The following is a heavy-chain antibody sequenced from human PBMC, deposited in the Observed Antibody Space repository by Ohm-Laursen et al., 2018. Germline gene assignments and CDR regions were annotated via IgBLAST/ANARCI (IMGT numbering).Heavy chain of an antibody. V-gene: IGHV3-49*03. D-gene: IGHD6-13*01. CDR1: GFTFGDYV. J-gene: IGHJ1*01. CDR2: IRSKAYGGTT. Sequence: SLRLSCAASGFTFGDYVMSWFRQAPGKGLEWVGFIRSKAYGGTTEYAASVKDRFTISRDDSKSIAYLQMNSLKTEDTAVYYCTRAQAAAGTGKVYFQHWGQGTLVTVSS. CDR3: TRAQAAAGTGKVYFQH.